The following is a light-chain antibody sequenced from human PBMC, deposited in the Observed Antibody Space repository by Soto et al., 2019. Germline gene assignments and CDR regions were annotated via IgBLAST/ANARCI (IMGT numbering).Light chain of an antibody. CDR3: RSYTSSSTLYV. CDR2: EVS. J-gene: IGLJ1*01. Sequence: QSALTQPASVSGSPGQSITISCTGTSSDVGGYNYVSWYQQHPGKAPKLMIYEVSNRPSGVSNRFSGSKSSNTASLTISGLQAEDEADYYCRSYTSSSTLYVFGTGTTLTVL. V-gene: IGLV2-14*01. CDR1: SSDVGGYNY.